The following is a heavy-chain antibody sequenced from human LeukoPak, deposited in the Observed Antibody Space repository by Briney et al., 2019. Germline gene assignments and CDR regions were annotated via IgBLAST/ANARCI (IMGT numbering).Heavy chain of an antibody. CDR3: ARASAAAPFDY. V-gene: IGHV4-61*02. Sequence: SETLSLTCTVSGGSISSGSYYWSWIRQPAGKGLEWIGRIYTSGSTNYNPSLKSRVTISVDTSKNQFSLKLSSVTAADTAVYYCARASAAAPFDYWGQGTLVTASS. D-gene: IGHD2-2*01. CDR2: IYTSGST. CDR1: GGSISSGSYY. J-gene: IGHJ4*02.